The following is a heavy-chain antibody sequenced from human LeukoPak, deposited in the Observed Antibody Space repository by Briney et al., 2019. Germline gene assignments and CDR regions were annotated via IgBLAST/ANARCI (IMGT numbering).Heavy chain of an antibody. CDR3: ARQLTGYYLADY. Sequence: GESLKISCMSSGYTFTNYWIVWVRQVPGKGLEWVGIIHPGNSDTRYSPSFQGQVTISADKSTSTAYVQWSSLKASDTAMYYCARQLTGYYLADYWGQGTLVTVSS. D-gene: IGHD3-9*01. J-gene: IGHJ4*02. V-gene: IGHV5-51*01. CDR2: IHPGNSDT. CDR1: GYTFTNYW.